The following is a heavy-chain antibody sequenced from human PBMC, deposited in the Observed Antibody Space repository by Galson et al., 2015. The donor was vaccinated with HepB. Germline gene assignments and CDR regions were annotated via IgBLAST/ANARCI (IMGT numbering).Heavy chain of an antibody. D-gene: IGHD5-12*01. J-gene: IGHJ4*02. V-gene: IGHV3-48*01. CDR2: ISSSSSTI. CDR1: GFTFSSYN. Sequence: SLRLSCAASGFTFSSYNMNWVRQAPGKGLEWVSYISSSSSTIYYADSVKGRFTISRDNAKNSLYLQMNSLRAEDTAVYYCARDREYSGYDFDSWGQGTLVTVS. CDR3: ARDREYSGYDFDS.